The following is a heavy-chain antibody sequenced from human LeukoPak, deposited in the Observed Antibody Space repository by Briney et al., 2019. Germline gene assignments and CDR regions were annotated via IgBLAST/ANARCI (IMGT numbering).Heavy chain of an antibody. CDR1: GFTVSSNY. Sequence: GGSLRLSCAASGFTVSSNYMSWVRQAPGKGLEWVSVFYSGGSTYYADSVKGRFTISRDNSKNTLYLQMNSLRAEDTAVYYCARAPPYYDSSGYYFDYWGQGTLVTVSS. V-gene: IGHV3-53*01. J-gene: IGHJ4*02. D-gene: IGHD3-22*01. CDR3: ARAPPYYDSSGYYFDY. CDR2: FYSGGST.